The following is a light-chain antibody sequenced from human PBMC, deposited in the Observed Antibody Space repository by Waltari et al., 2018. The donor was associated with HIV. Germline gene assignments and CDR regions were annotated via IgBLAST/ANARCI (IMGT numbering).Light chain of an antibody. CDR1: ALPTQY. J-gene: IGLJ3*02. CDR3: QSADSTGTYWV. CDR2: RDK. Sequence: SYELTQPPSASVSPGQTARISCSGDALPTQYVFWYQERPGHAPDMVIYRDKERPSGLPDRFSGSSAGTTVTLTISGVQAEDEADYYCQSADSTGTYWVFGGGTKLTVL. V-gene: IGLV3-25*03.